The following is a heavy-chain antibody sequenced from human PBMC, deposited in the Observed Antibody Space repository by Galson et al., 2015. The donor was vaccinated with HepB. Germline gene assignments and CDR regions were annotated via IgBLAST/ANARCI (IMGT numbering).Heavy chain of an antibody. J-gene: IGHJ4*02. Sequence: SLRLSCAASGFTFSSYSMNWVRQAPGKGLEWVSYIRSSSSTIYYADSVKGRFTISRDNAKNSLYLQMNSLRDEDTAVYYCARELGGSPLDYLDYWGQGTLVTVSS. CDR1: GFTFSSYS. CDR3: ARELGGSPLDYLDY. CDR2: IRSSSSTI. V-gene: IGHV3-48*02. D-gene: IGHD3-16*01.